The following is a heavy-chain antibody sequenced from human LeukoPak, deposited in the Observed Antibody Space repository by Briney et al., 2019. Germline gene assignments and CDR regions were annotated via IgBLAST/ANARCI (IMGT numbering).Heavy chain of an antibody. Sequence: SETLSLTCTVSGGSISSYYWSWIRQPPGKGLEWIGYIYYSGSTDYNPSLKSRVTMSVDTSNNQFSLRLTSVTAADTAIYYCARESRVFIGDGYYLDSWGPGTLITVSS. CDR1: GGSISSYY. CDR3: ARESRVFIGDGYYLDS. CDR2: IYYSGST. V-gene: IGHV4-59*12. D-gene: IGHD3-3*01. J-gene: IGHJ4*02.